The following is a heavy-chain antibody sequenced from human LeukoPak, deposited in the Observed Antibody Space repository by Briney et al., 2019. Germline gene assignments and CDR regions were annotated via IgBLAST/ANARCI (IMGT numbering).Heavy chain of an antibody. CDR1: GYTFTSYG. D-gene: IGHD3-22*01. V-gene: IGHV1-18*01. CDR2: ISAYNGNT. CDR3: ARVGYGCSGPPDY. Sequence: GASVKVSCKASGYTFTSYGINWVRQAPGQGLEWMGWISAYNGNTNYAQKLQGRVTITTDTSTSTAYMELRRLRSDAPAVQYGARVGYGCSGPPDYWGQGTLVTVSS. J-gene: IGHJ4*02.